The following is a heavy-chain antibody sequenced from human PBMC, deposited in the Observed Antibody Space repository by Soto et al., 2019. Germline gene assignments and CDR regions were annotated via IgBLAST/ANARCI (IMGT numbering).Heavy chain of an antibody. J-gene: IGHJ4*02. CDR2: INHSGST. CDR1: GGSFSGYY. V-gene: IGHV4-34*01. Sequence: SETLSLTCAVDGGSFSGYYWSWIRQPPGKGLEWIGEINHSGSTNYNPSLKSRVTISVDTSKNQFSLKLSSVTAADTAVYYCATLGARLVQRGPSDYWGQGTLVTVSS. CDR3: ATLGARLVQRGPSDY. D-gene: IGHD3-10*01.